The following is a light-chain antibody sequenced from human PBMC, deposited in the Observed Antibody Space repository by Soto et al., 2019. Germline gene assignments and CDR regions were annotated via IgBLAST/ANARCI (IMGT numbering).Light chain of an antibody. CDR1: QSVGSNY. V-gene: IGKV3-20*01. J-gene: IGKJ4*01. Sequence: EIVLTQSPGTLSLSLGERATVSCRASQSVGSNYLAWYQRKPGQAPRLLIYGASSRATGIPDRFSGSGSGTDFTLTISRLEPEDFGVYYCQQYNNWPRATFGGGTKVEIK. CDR2: GAS. CDR3: QQYNNWPRAT.